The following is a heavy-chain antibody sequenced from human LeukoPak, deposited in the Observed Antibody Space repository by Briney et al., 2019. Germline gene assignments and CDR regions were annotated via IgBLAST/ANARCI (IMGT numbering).Heavy chain of an antibody. D-gene: IGHD3-10*02. CDR3: ARVFVRENFDY. J-gene: IGHJ4*02. CDR2: ISYTGSNK. Sequence: GGSLRLSCAASGFTFSSYEMNWVRQAPGKGLEWLSYISYTGSNKYYADSVKGRFTISRDNAKNSLYLQMNSLRAEDTAVYFCARVFVRENFDYWGQRTLVTVSS. CDR1: GFTFSSYE. V-gene: IGHV3-48*03.